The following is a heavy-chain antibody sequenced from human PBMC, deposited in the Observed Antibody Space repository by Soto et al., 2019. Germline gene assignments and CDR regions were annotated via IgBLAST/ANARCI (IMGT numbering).Heavy chain of an antibody. J-gene: IGHJ5*02. CDR3: AKDLIAAAGNNWFDP. CDR1: GFTFSSYG. D-gene: IGHD6-13*01. V-gene: IGHV3-30*18. CDR2: ISYDGSNK. Sequence: GGSLRLSCAASGFTFSSYGMHWVRQAPGKGLEWVAVISYDGSNKYYADSVKGRFTISRDNSKNTLYLQMNSLRAEDTAVYYCAKDLIAAAGNNWFDPWGQGTLVTVSS.